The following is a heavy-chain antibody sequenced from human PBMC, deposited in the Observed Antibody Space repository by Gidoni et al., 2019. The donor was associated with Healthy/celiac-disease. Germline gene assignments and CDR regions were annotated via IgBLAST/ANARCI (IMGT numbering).Heavy chain of an antibody. J-gene: IGHJ4*02. D-gene: IGHD3-3*01. CDR2: INHSGST. CDR3: ARAPRYTIFGVVINYYFDY. V-gene: IGHV4-34*01. CDR1: GGSFSGYY. Sequence: QLQLQQWGAGLLKPSETLSLTCAVYGGSFSGYYWSWIRQPPGKGLEWIGEINHSGSTNYNPSLKSRVTISVDTSKNQFSLKLSSVTAADTAVYYCARAPRYTIFGVVINYYFDYWGQGTLATVSS.